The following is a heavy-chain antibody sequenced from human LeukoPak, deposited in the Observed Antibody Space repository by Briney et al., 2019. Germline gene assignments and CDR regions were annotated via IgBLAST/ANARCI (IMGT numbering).Heavy chain of an antibody. J-gene: IGHJ4*02. CDR3: ARESGSASFDY. CDR2: ISSSSSYI. Sequence: GGSLRLSCAVSGFTFSSYSINWVRQAPGKGLEWVSSISSSSSYIYYADSVKGRFTISRDNAKNSLYLQMNSLRAEDTAVYYCARESGSASFDYWGQGTLVTVSS. D-gene: IGHD6-19*01. CDR1: GFTFSSYS. V-gene: IGHV3-21*01.